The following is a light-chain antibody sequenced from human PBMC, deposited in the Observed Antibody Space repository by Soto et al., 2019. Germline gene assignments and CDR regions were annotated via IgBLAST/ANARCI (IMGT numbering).Light chain of an antibody. V-gene: IGLV2-23*01. CDR3: CSYAVGSTLV. J-gene: IGLJ2*01. Sequence: QSALTQPASVSGSPGQSITISCTGTSSDVGSYNLVSWHQQHPGKAPKLMIYEGSKRPSGVSHRFSGSKSGNTASLTISGLQAEDEADYYCCSYAVGSTLVFGGGTKLPVL. CDR1: SSDVGSYNL. CDR2: EGS.